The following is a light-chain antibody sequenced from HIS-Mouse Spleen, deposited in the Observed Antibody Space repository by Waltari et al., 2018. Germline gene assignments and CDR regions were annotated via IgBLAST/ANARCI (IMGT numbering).Light chain of an antibody. CDR2: DNN. V-gene: IGLV1-51*01. CDR3: GTWDSSLSAWV. CDR1: SSNIGNNY. J-gene: IGLJ3*02. Sequence: QSVLTQPPSVSAAPGQKVTLPCSGSSSNIGNNYVSCYQQLPGTAPKLLIYDNNKRPSGIPDRFSGSKSGTSATLGITGLQTGDEADYYCGTWDSSLSAWVFGGGTKLTVL.